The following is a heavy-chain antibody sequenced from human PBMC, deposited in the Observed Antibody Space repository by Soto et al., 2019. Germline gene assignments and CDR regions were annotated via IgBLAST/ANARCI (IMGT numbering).Heavy chain of an antibody. CDR1: GYTFHTYG. V-gene: IGHV1-18*01. CDR3: ARDVGYSSSSTCLIDY. D-gene: IGHD2-2*01. Sequence: ASVKVSCKASGYTFHTYGISWVRQAPGQGLEWMGWISTFNGETRYAQKFQARVTVTTDTSTTTGYMELRSLRSDDTAVYYCARDVGYSSSSTCLIDYWGQGTLVTVSS. J-gene: IGHJ4*02. CDR2: ISTFNGET.